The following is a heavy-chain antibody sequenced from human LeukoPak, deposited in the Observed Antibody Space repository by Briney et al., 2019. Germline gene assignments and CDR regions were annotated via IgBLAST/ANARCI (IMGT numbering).Heavy chain of an antibody. Sequence: SQTLSLTCTVSGGSISSGSYYWSWIRQPAGKGLEWIGRIYTSRSTNYNPSLKSRVTISVDTSKNQFSLKLSSVTAADTAVYYCARVTGIAALKGAFDYWGQGTLVTVSS. D-gene: IGHD6-13*01. CDR2: IYTSRST. J-gene: IGHJ4*02. V-gene: IGHV4-61*02. CDR3: ARVTGIAALKGAFDY. CDR1: GGSISSGSYY.